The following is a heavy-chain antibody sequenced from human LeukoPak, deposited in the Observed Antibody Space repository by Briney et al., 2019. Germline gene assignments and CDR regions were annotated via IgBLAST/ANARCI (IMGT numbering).Heavy chain of an antibody. V-gene: IGHV1-69*06. CDR2: IIPIFGTA. D-gene: IGHD6-19*01. Sequence: SVKVSCKASGGTFSSYAISWVRQAPGQGLEWMGGIIPIFGTANYAQKFQGRVTITADKSTSTAYMELSSLRSEDTAVYYCARDEGDSSGWTLEGYWGQGTLVTVSS. CDR3: ARDEGDSSGWTLEGY. J-gene: IGHJ4*02. CDR1: GGTFSSYA.